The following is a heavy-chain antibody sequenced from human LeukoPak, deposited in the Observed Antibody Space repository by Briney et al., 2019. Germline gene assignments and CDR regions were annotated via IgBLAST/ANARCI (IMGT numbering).Heavy chain of an antibody. CDR2: IYYSGST. D-gene: IGHD6-6*01. CDR1: GGSISSHY. Sequence: PSETLSLTCTVSGGSISSHYWSWIRQPPGKGLEWIGYIYYSGSTNYNPSLKSRVTISVDTSKNQFSLKLSSVTAADTAVYYCARGGKAARYYYYYYMDVWGKGTTVTVSS. V-gene: IGHV4-59*11. J-gene: IGHJ6*03. CDR3: ARGGKAARYYYYYYMDV.